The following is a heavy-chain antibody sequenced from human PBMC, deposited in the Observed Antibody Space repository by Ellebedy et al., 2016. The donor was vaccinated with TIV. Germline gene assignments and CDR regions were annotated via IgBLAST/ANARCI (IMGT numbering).Heavy chain of an antibody. Sequence: ASVKVSCXASGGTFSSYAISWVRQAPGQGFEWMGWINPNSGGTNYAQKFQGRVTMTRDTSISTAYMELSRLRSDDTAVYYCARGRVAAAGMYYYYYGMDVWGQGTTVTVSS. CDR3: ARGRVAAAGMYYYYYGMDV. V-gene: IGHV1-2*02. J-gene: IGHJ6*02. CDR1: GGTFSSYA. CDR2: INPNSGGT. D-gene: IGHD6-13*01.